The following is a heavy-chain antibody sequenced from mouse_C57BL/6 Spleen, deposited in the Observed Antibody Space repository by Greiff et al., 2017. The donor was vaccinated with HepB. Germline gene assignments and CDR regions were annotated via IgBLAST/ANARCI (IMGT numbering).Heavy chain of an antibody. J-gene: IGHJ3*01. V-gene: IGHV1-15*01. CDR3: TRGAYSNYGAWFAY. CDR2: IDPETGGT. Sequence: VQLQQSGAELVRPGASVTLSCKASGYTFTDYEMHWVKQTPVHGLEWIGAIDPETGGTAYNQKFKGKAILTADKSSSTAYMELRSLTSEDSAVYYCTRGAYSNYGAWFAYWGQGTLVTVSA. CDR1: GYTFTDYE. D-gene: IGHD2-5*01.